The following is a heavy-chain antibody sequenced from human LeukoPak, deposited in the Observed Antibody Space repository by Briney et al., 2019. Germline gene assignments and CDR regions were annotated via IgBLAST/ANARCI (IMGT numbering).Heavy chain of an antibody. D-gene: IGHD2-21*02. V-gene: IGHV7-4-1*02. CDR2: INTNTMNP. J-gene: IGHJ4*02. Sequence: GASVKVSCKASGYTFSSYGISWVRQAPGQGLEWMGWINTNTMNPTYAQGFTGRFVFSLDTSVSTAYLQVSSLKAEDTAVYYCARRTAMSPGLWGQGTLVTVSS. CDR3: ARRTAMSPGL. CDR1: GYTFSSYG.